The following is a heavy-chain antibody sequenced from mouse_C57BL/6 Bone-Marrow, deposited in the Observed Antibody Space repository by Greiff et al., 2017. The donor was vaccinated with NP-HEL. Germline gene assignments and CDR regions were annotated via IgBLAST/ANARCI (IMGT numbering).Heavy chain of an antibody. J-gene: IGHJ3*01. CDR3: ARLWFAY. V-gene: IGHV1-69*01. CDR2: IDPSDSYP. Sequence: QVQLKQPGAELVMPGASVKLSCKASGYTFTSYWMHWVKQRPGQGLEWIGEIDPSDSYPNYNQKFKGKSTLTVDKSSSTAYMQLSSLTSEDSAVYYCARLWFAYWGQGTLVTVSA. CDR1: GYTFTSYW.